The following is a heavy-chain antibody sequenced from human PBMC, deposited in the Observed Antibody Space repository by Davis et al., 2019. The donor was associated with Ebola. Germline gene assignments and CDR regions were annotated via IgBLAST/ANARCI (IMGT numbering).Heavy chain of an antibody. CDR2: MYPGGTT. CDR1: TFTFSDYG. Sequence: PGGSLRLSCVASSTFTFSDYGMNWVRQAPGKGLEWISVMYPGGTTFYGDSAQGRFTISRDNSKNTLYLQINSLRAEDTAVYYCARDRGDYGGNTAFDIWGQGTMVTVSS. J-gene: IGHJ3*02. D-gene: IGHD4-23*01. V-gene: IGHV3-66*01. CDR3: ARDRGDYGGNTAFDI.